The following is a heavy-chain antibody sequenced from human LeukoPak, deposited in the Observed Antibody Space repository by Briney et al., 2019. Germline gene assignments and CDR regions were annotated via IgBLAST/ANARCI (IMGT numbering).Heavy chain of an antibody. CDR1: GDSISSGSYY. D-gene: IGHD5-12*01. CDR3: ARLQSGSLDY. J-gene: IGHJ4*02. V-gene: IGHV4-39*01. Sequence: SETLSLTCTVSGDSISSGSYYWGWIRQPPGKGLEWIGNIYYRGNTYFNPSLKSRVIISVDTSKNQFSLKLSSVTAADTAVYYCARLQSGSLDYWGQGTLVTVSS. CDR2: IYYRGNT.